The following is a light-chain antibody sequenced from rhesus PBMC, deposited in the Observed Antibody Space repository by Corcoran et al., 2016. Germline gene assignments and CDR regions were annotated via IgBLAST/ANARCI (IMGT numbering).Light chain of an antibody. V-gene: IGKV1-69*01. CDR1: QGISNW. CDR3: QHHDNSPFT. CDR2: RAS. J-gene: IGKJ3*01. Sequence: DIQMTQSPSSLSASVGDRVTITCRASQGISNWLAWYQQKPRKPPKLLIYRASNLETGCPSRFSGSGSGTDFTLTINSLQPEDIATYYCQHHDNSPFTFGPGTKLDIK.